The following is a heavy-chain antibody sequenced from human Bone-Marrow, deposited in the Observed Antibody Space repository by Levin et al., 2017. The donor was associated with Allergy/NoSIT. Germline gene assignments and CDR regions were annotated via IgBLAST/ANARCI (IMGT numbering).Heavy chain of an antibody. D-gene: IGHD3-16*02. V-gene: IGHV4-61*01. J-gene: IGHJ4*02. CDR1: GGSVNSGYY. CDR3: VPAVHYDFVWGTHRQGFYFDY. Sequence: SQTLSLTCTVSGGSVNSGYYWSWIRQPPGKGLEWIGYIYHSSTKYNPSLQSRVTISADTSENQFSLNLQSVTAADTAIYYCVPAVHYDFVWGTHRQGFYFDYWGRGTLVTVSS. CDR2: IYHSST.